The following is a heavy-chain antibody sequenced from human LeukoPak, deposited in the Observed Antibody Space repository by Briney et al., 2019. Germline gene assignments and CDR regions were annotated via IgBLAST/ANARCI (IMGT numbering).Heavy chain of an antibody. CDR1: GGSIS. J-gene: IGHJ2*01. D-gene: IGHD3-22*01. CDR2: LHQWEH. Sequence: ASETLSLTCTVSGGSISMELDPAARREGTGVNWAYLHQWEHQLQPLPQESSLKSRVSMSVDTSRSQFSLSLSSVTAADTAVYYCARDLHYYDSSGIWYFDLWGRGTLVTVSS. CDR3: ARDLHYYDSSGIWYFDL. V-gene: IGHV4-4*07.